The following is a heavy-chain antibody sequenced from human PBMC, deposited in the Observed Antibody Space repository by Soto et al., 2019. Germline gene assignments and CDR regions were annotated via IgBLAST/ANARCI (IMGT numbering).Heavy chain of an antibody. J-gene: IGHJ4*02. Sequence: GGSLRLSCAASGFTFSSYAMSWVRQAPGKGLEWVSAISGSGGSTYYADSVKGRFTISRDNSKNTLYLQMNSLRAEDTAVYYCAKVTIFGVVIIPFDYWGQGTLVTVSS. CDR2: ISGSGGST. V-gene: IGHV3-23*01. CDR1: GFTFSSYA. CDR3: AKVTIFGVVIIPFDY. D-gene: IGHD3-3*01.